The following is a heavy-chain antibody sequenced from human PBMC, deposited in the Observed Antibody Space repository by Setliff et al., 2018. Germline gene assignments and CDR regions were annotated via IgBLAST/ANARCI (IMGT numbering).Heavy chain of an antibody. D-gene: IGHD6-13*01. Sequence: ASVKVSCKTSGGSFKNHAITWVRQAPGQGLEWMGGTFPMFDRPNYAQKFQARVTIAADESTNTAYIEIRSLRSEDTAVYYCARGNMDVVAAGGKYSGMDVWGQGTTVTVSS. V-gene: IGHV1-69*13. CDR2: TFPMFDRP. CDR3: ARGNMDVVAAGGKYSGMDV. J-gene: IGHJ6*02. CDR1: GGSFKNHA.